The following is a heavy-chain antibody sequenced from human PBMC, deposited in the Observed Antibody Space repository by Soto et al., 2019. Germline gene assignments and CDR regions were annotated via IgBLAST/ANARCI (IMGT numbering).Heavy chain of an antibody. D-gene: IGHD3-9*01. Sequence: QVQLVQSGAEVKKPGASVKVSCKASGYTFTDYYIHWVRQAPGQGLEWMGWINPNSGATKYAEKFQVRVTMTRDRSMDTTYMELSRLTSDDTALYYCARINDFLTGKPFDHWGQGTLVTVSS. CDR2: INPNSGAT. CDR3: ARINDFLTGKPFDH. CDR1: GYTFTDYY. J-gene: IGHJ4*02. V-gene: IGHV1-2*02.